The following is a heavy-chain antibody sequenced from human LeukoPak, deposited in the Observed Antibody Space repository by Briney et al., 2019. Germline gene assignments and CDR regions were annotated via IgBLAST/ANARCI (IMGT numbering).Heavy chain of an antibody. CDR3: ARSDYGDYIFDY. D-gene: IGHD4-17*01. CDR2: IYYSGST. V-gene: IGHV4-59*01. CDR1: GGSISSYY. J-gene: IGHJ4*02. Sequence: SETLSLTCTVSGGSISSYYWSWIRQPPGKGLEWIGYIYYSGSTNFNPSLKSRVTISVDTSKDQFSLKLSSVTAADTAVYYCARSDYGDYIFDYWGQGTLVTVSS.